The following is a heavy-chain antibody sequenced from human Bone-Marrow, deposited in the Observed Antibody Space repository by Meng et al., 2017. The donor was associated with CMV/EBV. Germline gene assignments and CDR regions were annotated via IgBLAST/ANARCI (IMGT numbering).Heavy chain of an antibody. CDR1: GYTFTSYA. Sequence: ASVKVSCKASGYTFTSYAMHWVRQAPGQRLEWMGWSNAGNGNTKYSQEFQGRVTITADKSTSTAYMELSSLRSEDTAVYYCATPYYDILTGYWGEYYYGMDVWGQGTTVTVSS. D-gene: IGHD3-9*01. CDR3: ATPYYDILTGYWGEYYYGMDV. J-gene: IGHJ6*02. V-gene: IGHV1-3*02. CDR2: SNAGNGNT.